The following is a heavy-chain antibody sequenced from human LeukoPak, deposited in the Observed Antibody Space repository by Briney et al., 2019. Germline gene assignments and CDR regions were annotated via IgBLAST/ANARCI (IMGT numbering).Heavy chain of an antibody. J-gene: IGHJ6*02. CDR1: GGSISSGSYY. CDR3: ARERFVYGMGV. D-gene: IGHD3-3*01. Sequence: PSETLSLTCTVSGGSISSGSYYWSWIRQPAGKGLEWIGRIYTSGSTNYNPSLKSRVTISVDTSKNQFSLKLSSVTAADTAVYYCARERFVYGMGVWGQGTTVTVSS. CDR2: IYTSGST. V-gene: IGHV4-61*02.